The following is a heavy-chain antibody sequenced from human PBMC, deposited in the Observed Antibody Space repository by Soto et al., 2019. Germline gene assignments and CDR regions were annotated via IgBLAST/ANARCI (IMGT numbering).Heavy chain of an antibody. J-gene: IGHJ4*02. V-gene: IGHV4-38-2*02. CDR3: ARDWGCTDGVCYYLDY. CDR2: IYETGNT. CDR1: GYSISSGYY. Sequence: SSETLSLTCAASGYSISSGYYWGWVRQSPGKGLEWIGNIYETGNTYYNPSLKSRVTISVDTSRNQFSLRLRSVTAADTAVYYCARDWGCTDGVCYYLDYWGQGILVTVSS. D-gene: IGHD2-8*01.